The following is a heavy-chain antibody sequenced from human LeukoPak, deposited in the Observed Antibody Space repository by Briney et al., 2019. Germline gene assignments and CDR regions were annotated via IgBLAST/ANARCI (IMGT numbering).Heavy chain of an antibody. CDR2: ISGSAYST. J-gene: IGHJ3*02. D-gene: IGHD3-22*01. V-gene: IGHV3-23*01. Sequence: GGSLRLSCAASGFTFNSYAMTWVRQAPGKGLEWISAISGSAYSTSYADSVKGRFTISRDNSKNTLYLQMNSLRAEDTAIYYCARNTSGFKLGDAFDIWGQGTMVTVAS. CDR3: ARNTSGFKLGDAFDI. CDR1: GFTFNSYA.